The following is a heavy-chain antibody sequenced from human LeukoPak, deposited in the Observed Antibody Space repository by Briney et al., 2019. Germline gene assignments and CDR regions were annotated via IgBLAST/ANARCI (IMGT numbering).Heavy chain of an antibody. Sequence: SETLSLTCTVSGGSISSYYWSWIRRPPGKGLEWIGYIYYSGSTNYNPSLKSRVTISVDTSKNQFSLKLSSVTAADTAVYYCARPNSSGATGAFDIWGQGTMVTVSS. J-gene: IGHJ3*02. V-gene: IGHV4-59*01. D-gene: IGHD6-19*01. CDR3: ARPNSSGATGAFDI. CDR1: GGSISSYY. CDR2: IYYSGST.